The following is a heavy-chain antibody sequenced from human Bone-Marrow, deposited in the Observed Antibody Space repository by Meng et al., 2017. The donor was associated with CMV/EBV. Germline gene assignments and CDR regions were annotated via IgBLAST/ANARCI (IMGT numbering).Heavy chain of an antibody. D-gene: IGHD6-6*01. Sequence: GESLKISCAASGFTFSSYSMNWVRQAPGKGLVWVSRINSDGSSTSYADSVKGRFTISRDNAKNTLYLQMHSLRAEDTDVYYCARNEYSSPYGMDVWGQGTTVTVSS. CDR3: ARNEYSSPYGMDV. J-gene: IGHJ6*02. CDR1: GFTFSSYS. V-gene: IGHV3-74*01. CDR2: INSDGSST.